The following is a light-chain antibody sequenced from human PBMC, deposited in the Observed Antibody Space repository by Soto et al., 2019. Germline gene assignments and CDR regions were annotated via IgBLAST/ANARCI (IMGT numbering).Light chain of an antibody. J-gene: IGKJ1*01. CDR1: QNIDNH. Sequence: IVMTQSPAILSLSTGGRATLSCRASQNIDNHLAWYQQIPGQAPRLLMYAASTRATGIPARFSGSGSGTEFTLTISSLQSEDFAVYYCQEYNKWPSWTFGRGTKVDIK. CDR3: QEYNKWPSWT. CDR2: AAS. V-gene: IGKV3D-15*01.